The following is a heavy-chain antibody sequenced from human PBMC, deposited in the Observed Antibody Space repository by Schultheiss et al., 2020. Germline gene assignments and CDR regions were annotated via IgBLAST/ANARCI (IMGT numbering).Heavy chain of an antibody. CDR1: GFTFSRYW. J-gene: IGHJ6*02. D-gene: IGHD6-19*01. CDR2: ISWDGGST. CDR3: AKGHSSGLGGGYYYGMDV. Sequence: GGSLRLSCAASGFTFSRYWMHWVRQAPGKGLEWVSLISWDGGSTYYADSVKGRFTISRDNSKNSLYLQMNSLRAEDTALYYCAKGHSSGLGGGYYYGMDVWGQGTTVTVSS. V-gene: IGHV3-43D*04.